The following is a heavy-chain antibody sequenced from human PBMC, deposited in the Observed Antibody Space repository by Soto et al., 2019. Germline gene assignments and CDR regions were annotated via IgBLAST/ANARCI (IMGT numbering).Heavy chain of an antibody. CDR3: ARGEGYCSSTSCYYYYYYGMDV. Sequence: QVQLVQSGAEVKKPGASVKVSCKASGYTFTSYGISWVRQAPGQGLEWMGWISAYNGNTNYAQKLQGRVTMTTDTSTSTAYMELRSLRSDDTAGYYCARGEGYCSSTSCYYYYYYGMDVWGQGTTVTVSS. D-gene: IGHD2-2*01. V-gene: IGHV1-18*04. J-gene: IGHJ6*02. CDR1: GYTFTSYG. CDR2: ISAYNGNT.